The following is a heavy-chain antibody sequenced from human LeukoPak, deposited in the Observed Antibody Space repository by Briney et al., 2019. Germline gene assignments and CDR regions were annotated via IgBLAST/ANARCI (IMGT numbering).Heavy chain of an antibody. D-gene: IGHD5-18*01. Sequence: SVPVSCKASGGTFSSYAISWVRQAPGQGLEWMGRIISILGIANYAQKFQGRVTITADKSTSTAYMELSSLRSEDTAVYYCAREFGYSYGLVDYWGQGTLVTVSS. V-gene: IGHV1-69*04. J-gene: IGHJ4*02. CDR2: IISILGIA. CDR3: AREFGYSYGLVDY. CDR1: GGTFSSYA.